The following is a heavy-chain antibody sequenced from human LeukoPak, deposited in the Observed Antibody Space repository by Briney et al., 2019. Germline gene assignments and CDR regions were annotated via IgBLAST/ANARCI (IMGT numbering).Heavy chain of an antibody. D-gene: IGHD6-13*01. V-gene: IGHV3-23*01. Sequence: GGSLRLSCAASGFTFSSYAMSWVRQAPGKGLEWVSAISGSGGSTYYADSVKGRFTISRDNSKNTLYLQMNSLRAEDTAVYYCAKDLYSSSWSTMDYWGQGTLVTVSS. CDR3: AKDLYSSSWSTMDY. J-gene: IGHJ4*02. CDR1: GFTFSSYA. CDR2: ISGSGGST.